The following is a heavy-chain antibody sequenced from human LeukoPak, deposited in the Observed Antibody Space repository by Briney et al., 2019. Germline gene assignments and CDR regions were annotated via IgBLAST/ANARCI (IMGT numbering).Heavy chain of an antibody. CDR3: ARDSYGWHDRWDY. V-gene: IGHV3-21*01. D-gene: IGHD1-1*01. J-gene: IGHJ4*02. Sequence: RGSLRLSCAASGFTFSSYGINWVRQAPGKGLEWVSFIGTTSTYIYYADSVKGRFTISRDNAKNSVYLQMNSLRAEDTAVYYCARDSYGWHDRWDYWGQGTLVTVSS. CDR2: IGTTSTYI. CDR1: GFTFSSYG.